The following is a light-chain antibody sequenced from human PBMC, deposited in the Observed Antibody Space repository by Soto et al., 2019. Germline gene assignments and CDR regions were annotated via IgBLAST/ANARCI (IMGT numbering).Light chain of an antibody. CDR3: TSYTRSSTYV. CDR1: SSDVGGKKY. J-gene: IGLJ1*01. Sequence: QSALTQPASVSGSPGQSITISCTGTSSDVGGKKYVSWYQQHPGKAPKLMIYEVSNRPSGVSNRFSGTKAGNTASLTISGRQAEDEADYYCTSYTRSSTYVFGTGTKVTVL. V-gene: IGLV2-14*01. CDR2: EVS.